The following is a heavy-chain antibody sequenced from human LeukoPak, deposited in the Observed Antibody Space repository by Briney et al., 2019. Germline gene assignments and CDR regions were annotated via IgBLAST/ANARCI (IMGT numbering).Heavy chain of an antibody. CDR1: GYTFTSYG. J-gene: IGHJ4*02. CDR3: ARDPGYCSSTSCPMGY. CDR2: ISAYNGNT. Sequence: ASVKVSCKASGYTFTSYGISWVRQAPGQGLEWMGWISAYNGNTNYAQKLQGRVTMTTDTSTSTAYMELSRLRSDDTAVYYCARDPGYCSSTSCPMGYWGQGTLVTVSS. D-gene: IGHD2-2*01. V-gene: IGHV1-18*01.